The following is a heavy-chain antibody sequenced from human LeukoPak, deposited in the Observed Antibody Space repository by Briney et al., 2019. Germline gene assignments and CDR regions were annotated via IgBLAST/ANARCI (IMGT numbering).Heavy chain of an antibody. V-gene: IGHV3-48*01. CDR3: GGDYYASGKGFVEF. J-gene: IGHJ4*02. Sequence: GGSLRLSCAASGFTFNTYSMNWVRQAPGKGLEWVSYISSTSSTIHYADSVKGRFTISRDNSKNTLYLLMNTLRAEDTAVYYCGGDYYASGKGFVEFWGQGTLVTVSS. CDR1: GFTFNTYS. D-gene: IGHD3-10*01. CDR2: ISSTSSTI.